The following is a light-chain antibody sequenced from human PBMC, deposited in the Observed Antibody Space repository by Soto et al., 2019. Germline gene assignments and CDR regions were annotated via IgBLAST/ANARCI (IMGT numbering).Light chain of an antibody. CDR2: AAS. Sequence: DIEMTQSPSSVSASVGDRVTITCRVSQDVSTWLVWYQQKSGQAPKLLIYAASYLKSGVPSRFSGSGSGTDFTLTISSLQPEDSATYFCQQASIFPRTFGGGTKVDIK. CDR1: QDVSTW. V-gene: IGKV1-12*01. J-gene: IGKJ4*01. CDR3: QQASIFPRT.